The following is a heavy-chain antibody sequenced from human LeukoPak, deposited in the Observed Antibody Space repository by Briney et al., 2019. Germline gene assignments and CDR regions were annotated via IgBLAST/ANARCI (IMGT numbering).Heavy chain of an antibody. Sequence: SVKVSCKASGGTFSSYAISWGRQAPGQGLEWMGGIIPIFGTANYAQKFQGRVTITADESTSTAYMELSSLRSEDTAVYYCARAYYDSSGHDYWGQGTLVTVSS. D-gene: IGHD3-22*01. J-gene: IGHJ4*02. V-gene: IGHV1-69*13. CDR3: ARAYYDSSGHDY. CDR2: IIPIFGTA. CDR1: GGTFSSYA.